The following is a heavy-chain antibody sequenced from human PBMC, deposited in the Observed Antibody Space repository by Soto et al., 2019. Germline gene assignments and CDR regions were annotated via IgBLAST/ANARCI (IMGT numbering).Heavy chain of an antibody. J-gene: IGHJ6*02. CDR3: AKSGGYCSGGSCYSSGYYYYGMDV. CDR1: GFTFSLYA. D-gene: IGHD2-15*01. V-gene: IGHV3-33*06. CDR2: IWGDGSDK. Sequence: GGSLRLSCAASGFTFSLYAIHWVRQAPGKGLEWVAAIWGDGSDKKYADSVKGRFTVSRDNSKNTLYLQMNSLRAEDTAVYYCAKSGGYCSGGSCYSSGYYYYGMDVWGQGTTVTVSS.